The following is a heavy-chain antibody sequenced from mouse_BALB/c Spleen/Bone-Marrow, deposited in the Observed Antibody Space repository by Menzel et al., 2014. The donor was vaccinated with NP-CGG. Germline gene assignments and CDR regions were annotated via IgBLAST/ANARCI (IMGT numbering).Heavy chain of an antibody. V-gene: IGHV1-80*01. CDR1: GYAFSVYW. CDR3: ARGGISVDY. Sequence: VMLVESGAELVRPGSSVKISCKASGYAFSVYWMNWVKPRPGQGLEWIGQIYPGDGDTNYNGKFKGRATLTADKSSNTAYMQLSSLTSEDSAVYFCARGGISVDYWGQGTTLTVSS. J-gene: IGHJ2*01. CDR2: IYPGDGDT.